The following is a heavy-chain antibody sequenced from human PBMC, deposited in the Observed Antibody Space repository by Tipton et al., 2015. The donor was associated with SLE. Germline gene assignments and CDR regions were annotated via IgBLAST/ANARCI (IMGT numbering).Heavy chain of an antibody. J-gene: IGHJ4*02. CDR2: IYTSGST. D-gene: IGHD5-24*01. CDR1: GGSISSGSYY. CDR3: ARAGDGYNGPFDY. Sequence: TLSLTCTVSGGSISSGSYYWSWIRQPAGKGLEWIGYIYTSGSTNYNPSLKSRVTISIDTSKNQFSLKLSSVTAADTAVYYCARAGDGYNGPFDYWGQGTLVTVSS. V-gene: IGHV4-61*09.